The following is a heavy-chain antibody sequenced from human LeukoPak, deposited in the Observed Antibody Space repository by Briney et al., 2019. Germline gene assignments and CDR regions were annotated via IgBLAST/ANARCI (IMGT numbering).Heavy chain of an antibody. CDR1: GGSINSISYY. D-gene: IGHD2-15*01. Sequence: SETLSLTCTVSGGSINSISYYWGWIRQPPGKGLEWIVSIYYSGSTYYNPSLKSRVIISVDTSKNQFSLKLSSVTAADTAVYYCASKSGGVVAATLIDHWGQGTLVTVSS. V-gene: IGHV4-39*01. CDR2: IYYSGST. J-gene: IGHJ4*02. CDR3: ASKSGGVVAATLIDH.